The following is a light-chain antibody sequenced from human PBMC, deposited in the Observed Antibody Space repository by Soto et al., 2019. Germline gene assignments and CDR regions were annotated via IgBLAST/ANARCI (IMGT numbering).Light chain of an antibody. V-gene: IGLV2-14*01. CDR1: SSDVGGYNY. CDR2: EVT. J-gene: IGLJ2*01. Sequence: QSALTQPASVSGSLGQSITISCTGTSSDVGGYNYVSWYQQHPGKDPKVVIFEVTKRPSGVSSRFSGAKSGNTASLTVSGLQADHEGDYYCCSYTSSSTVLFGGGTKVTVL. CDR3: CSYTSSSTVL.